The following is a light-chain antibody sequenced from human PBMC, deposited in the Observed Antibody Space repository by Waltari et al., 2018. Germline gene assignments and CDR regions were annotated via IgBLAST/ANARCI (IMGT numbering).Light chain of an antibody. V-gene: IGKV6-21*01. CDR3: HQTYTSWT. J-gene: IGKJ1*01. CDR1: ENIGNK. CDR2: YAS. Sequence: EIVLTQSPDFQSVTPKEKITITCRASENIGNKLHWYQKKPDQSPKLLIKYASQSCSGVPSRFSGSGSGTDFTLTINSLEAEDAATYYCHQTYTSWTFGQGTKVEIK.